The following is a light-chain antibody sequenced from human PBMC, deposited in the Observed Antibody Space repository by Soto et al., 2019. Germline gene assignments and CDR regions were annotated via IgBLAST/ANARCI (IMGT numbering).Light chain of an antibody. CDR3: GGWDDRLSGPV. Sequence: QSVLTQPPSASGTPGQRVNISCSGSSSNIGSNYVYWYRQFPGTAPKLLIQRNNQRPSGVPARFSGSKSGTSASLAISGPRSEDEADYYCGGWDDRLSGPVFGGGTKVTVL. J-gene: IGLJ2*01. CDR1: SSNIGSNY. CDR2: RNN. V-gene: IGLV1-47*01.